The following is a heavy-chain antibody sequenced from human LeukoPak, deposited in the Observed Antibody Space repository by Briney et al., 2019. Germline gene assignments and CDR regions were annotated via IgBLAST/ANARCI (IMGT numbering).Heavy chain of an antibody. V-gene: IGHV4-61*01. CDR1: GGSVSSGSYY. CDR3: ARVPISTTARGYFDY. D-gene: IGHD4-17*01. J-gene: IGHJ4*02. CDR2: IYYSGST. Sequence: PSETLSLTCTVSGGSVSSGSYYWSWIRQPPGKGLEWIGYIYYSGSTTYNPSLKSRVTISVDTSKNKFSLKLSSVTAADTAVYYCARVPISTTARGYFDYWGQGTLVTVSP.